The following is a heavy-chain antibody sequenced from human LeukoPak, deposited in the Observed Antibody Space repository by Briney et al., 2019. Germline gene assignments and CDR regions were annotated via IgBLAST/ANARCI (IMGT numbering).Heavy chain of an antibody. J-gene: IGHJ5*02. D-gene: IGHD3-10*01. CDR2: LNPNSGDT. Sequence: ASVKVSCQASGYTFTGSDMNRVRQATGQVLELMGWLNPNSGDTGYAQKFQGRVTMTRNTSISTAYMELCSLRSEDTAVYYCAREDFAGFSRIITMVRGAPNWFDPWGQGTLVTVSS. CDR1: GYTFTGSD. CDR3: AREDFAGFSRIITMVRGAPNWFDP. V-gene: IGHV1-8*01.